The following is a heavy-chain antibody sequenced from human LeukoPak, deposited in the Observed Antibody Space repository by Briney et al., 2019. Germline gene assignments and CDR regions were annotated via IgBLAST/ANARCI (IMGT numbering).Heavy chain of an antibody. CDR1: GFTFSDYY. CDR3: GRGGYYFDY. J-gene: IGHJ4*02. V-gene: IGHV3-11*06. Sequence: GGSLRLSCAASGFTFSDYYMSWIRQAPGKGLEWISYISSSSSYTDYADSVKGRFAISRDSAKDSLYLQMNSLRAEDTAVYYCGRGGYYFDYWGQGTLVTVSS. CDR2: ISSSSSYT.